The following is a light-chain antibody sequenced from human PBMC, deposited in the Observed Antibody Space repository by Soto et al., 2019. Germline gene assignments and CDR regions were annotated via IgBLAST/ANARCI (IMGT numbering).Light chain of an antibody. J-gene: IGKJ4*01. V-gene: IGKV3-20*01. CDR3: QPYGSSPLI. CDR1: QSVSSNY. CDR2: GAS. Sequence: EIVLTQSPGTLSLSPGERASLSCRASQSVSSNYLAWYQQKPAQAPRLLIYGASSRATGIPDRFSGSGSGTDFTLTISRLEPEDFAVYYCQPYGSSPLIFGGGTKVEIK.